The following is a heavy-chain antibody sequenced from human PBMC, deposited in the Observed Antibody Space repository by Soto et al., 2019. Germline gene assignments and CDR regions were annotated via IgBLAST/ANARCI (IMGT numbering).Heavy chain of an antibody. J-gene: IGHJ6*02. D-gene: IGHD6-6*01. CDR3: AKVPRSYSSSLHPAYYYGMDV. Sequence: PGGSLRLSCAASGFTFSSYGMHWVRQAPGKGLEWGAVISYDGSNKYYADSVKGRFTISRDNSKNTLYLQMNSLRAEDTAVYYCAKVPRSYSSSLHPAYYYGMDVWGQGTTVTVSS. CDR1: GFTFSSYG. V-gene: IGHV3-30*18. CDR2: ISYDGSNK.